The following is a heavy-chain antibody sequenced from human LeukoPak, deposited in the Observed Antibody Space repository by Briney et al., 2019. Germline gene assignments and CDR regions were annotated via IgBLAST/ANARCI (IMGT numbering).Heavy chain of an antibody. CDR2: INHSGST. V-gene: IGHV4-34*01. CDR1: GGSFIGYY. J-gene: IGHJ4*02. D-gene: IGHD6-6*01. CDR3: ARGMYSSSSFDY. Sequence: SETLSLTCAVYGGSFIGYYWSWIRQPPGKGLEWIGEINHSGSTNYNPSLKSRVTVSVDTSKNQFSLKLSSVTAADTAVYYCARGMYSSSSFDYWGQGTLVTVSS.